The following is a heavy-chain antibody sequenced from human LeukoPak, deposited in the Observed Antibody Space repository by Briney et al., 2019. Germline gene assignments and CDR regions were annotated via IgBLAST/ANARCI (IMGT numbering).Heavy chain of an antibody. CDR3: ARARISGGHWFDP. Sequence: ASVKVSCKASGYTFTSYAMHWVRQAPGQRPEWMGWINAGNGNTKYSQKFQGRVTITRDTSASTAYMELSSLRSEDTAVYYCARARISGGHWFDPWGQGTLVTVSS. J-gene: IGHJ5*02. D-gene: IGHD1-26*01. V-gene: IGHV1-3*01. CDR2: INAGNGNT. CDR1: GYTFTSYA.